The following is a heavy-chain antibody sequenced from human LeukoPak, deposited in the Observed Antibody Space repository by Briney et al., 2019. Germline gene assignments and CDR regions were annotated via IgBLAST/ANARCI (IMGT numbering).Heavy chain of an antibody. Sequence: VRSLRLSCAASGFTFSSYAMHWVRQAPGKGLEWVAVISYDGSNKYYADSVKGRFTISRDNSKNTLYLQMNSLRAEDTAVYYCARGGPSYSSSWYGGFDYWGQGTLVTVSS. CDR1: GFTFSSYA. CDR2: ISYDGSNK. CDR3: ARGGPSYSSSWYGGFDY. J-gene: IGHJ4*02. V-gene: IGHV3-30*04. D-gene: IGHD6-13*01.